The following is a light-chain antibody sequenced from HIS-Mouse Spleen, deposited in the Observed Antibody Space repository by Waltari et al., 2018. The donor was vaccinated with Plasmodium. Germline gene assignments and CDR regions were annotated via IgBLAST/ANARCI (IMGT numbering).Light chain of an antibody. Sequence: QSALTQPASVSGSPGQSITISCTGTSRDVGGYNYVSWYQQHPGKAPKLMIYEVSNRPSGVSNRFSGSKSGNTASLTISGLQAEDEADYYCSSYTSSLWVFGGGTKLTVL. CDR2: EVS. CDR1: SRDVGGYNY. V-gene: IGLV2-14*01. CDR3: SSYTSSLWV. J-gene: IGLJ3*02.